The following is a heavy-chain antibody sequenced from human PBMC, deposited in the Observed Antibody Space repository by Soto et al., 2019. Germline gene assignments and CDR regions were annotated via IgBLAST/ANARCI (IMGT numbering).Heavy chain of an antibody. Sequence: EVQLLESGGGLVQPGGSLRLSCAASGFTFTGQAMSWVRQAPGKGLEWISVTSGSGTTTYYADSVKGRFTISRDTSKSTLYLQMNSLRAEDTALYYCAKGYISRAYFDYWGQGTLVTVSS. CDR1: GFTFTGQA. CDR3: AKGYISRAYFDY. CDR2: TSGSGTTT. J-gene: IGHJ4*02. V-gene: IGHV3-23*01. D-gene: IGHD2-21*01.